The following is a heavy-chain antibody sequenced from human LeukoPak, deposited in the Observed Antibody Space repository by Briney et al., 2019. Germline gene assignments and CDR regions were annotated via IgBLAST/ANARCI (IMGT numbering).Heavy chain of an antibody. CDR2: INPDSGNT. J-gene: IGHJ3*01. CDR1: GCTFTGYY. Sequence: ASVKVSCKASGCTFTGYYLHWVRQAPGHGLEWLGWINPDSGNTKYSQKFQGRVTLTRDTSISTAYMEVSRLGSDDTAVYYCARVGHYDSSVYADDVFDFWGQGTMVTVSS. V-gene: IGHV1-2*02. D-gene: IGHD3-22*01. CDR3: ARVGHYDSSVYADDVFDF.